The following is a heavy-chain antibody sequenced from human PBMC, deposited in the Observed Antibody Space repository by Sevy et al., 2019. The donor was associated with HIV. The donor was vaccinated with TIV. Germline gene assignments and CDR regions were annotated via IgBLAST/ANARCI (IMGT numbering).Heavy chain of an antibody. CDR1: GFTFSSYW. J-gene: IGHJ4*02. V-gene: IGHV3-7*04. CDR2: IKQDGSRK. D-gene: IGHD3-10*01. CDR3: GGGKAVGKGRAFSDY. Sequence: GGSLRLSCAASGFTFSSYWMSWVRQAPGKGLEWVANIKQDGSRKYYVNSVKGRFTISRDNAKNSMYLQMKSLRAEDKAVFYCGGGKAVGKGRAFSDYWGQGTLVTVSS.